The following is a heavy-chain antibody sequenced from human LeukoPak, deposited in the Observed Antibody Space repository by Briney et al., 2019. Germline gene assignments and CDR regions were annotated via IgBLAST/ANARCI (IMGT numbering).Heavy chain of an antibody. V-gene: IGHV3-53*01. CDR1: GFTVSSDH. Sequence: PGGSLRLSCAASGFTVSSDHMSWVSQAPGKGLQWVTVTYTDGGTYYADSVKGGFTISRDKSKNTVYVEMNSPRAEDTAVSYCARVWELSFDHWGQGALVTVSS. D-gene: IGHD1-26*01. J-gene: IGHJ4*02. CDR2: TYTDGGT. CDR3: ARVWELSFDH.